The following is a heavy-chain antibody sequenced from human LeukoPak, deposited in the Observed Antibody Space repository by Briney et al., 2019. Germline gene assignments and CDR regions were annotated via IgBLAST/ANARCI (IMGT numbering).Heavy chain of an antibody. D-gene: IGHD3-9*01. CDR1: GFTFSSYA. Sequence: GGSLRLSCAASGFTFSSYAMSWVRQAPGKGLEWVSAISGSGGSTYYADPVQGRFTISRDDAKNTVYLQMNSLRAEDTAFYYCARNLTGYHQRLDYWGQGTLVTVSS. J-gene: IGHJ4*02. CDR3: ARNLTGYHQRLDY. V-gene: IGHV3-23*01. CDR2: ISGSGGST.